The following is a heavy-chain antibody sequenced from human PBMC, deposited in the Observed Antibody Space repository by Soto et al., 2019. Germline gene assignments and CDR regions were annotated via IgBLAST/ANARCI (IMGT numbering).Heavy chain of an antibody. Sequence: GGSLRLSCAASGFTFSDYYMSWIRQAPGKGLEWVSYISSRSSTIFYADSVKGRFTISRDNVKNSLYLQMNSLRAEDTAVYYCASGPLAAAGKFDYWGQGTLVTVSS. V-gene: IGHV3-11*04. CDR2: ISSRSSTI. J-gene: IGHJ4*02. CDR1: GFTFSDYY. CDR3: ASGPLAAAGKFDY. D-gene: IGHD6-13*01.